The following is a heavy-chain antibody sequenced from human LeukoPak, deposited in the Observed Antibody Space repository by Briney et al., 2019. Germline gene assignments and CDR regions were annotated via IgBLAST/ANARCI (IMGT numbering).Heavy chain of an antibody. D-gene: IGHD4-17*01. Sequence: PSETLSLTCAVYGGSFSGYYWSWIRQPPGKGLEWIGEINHSGSTNYNPSLKSRVTISVDTSKNQFSLKLSSVTAADTAVYYCARVPRGDGDYVRYYYYYYMDVWGKGTTVTVSS. CDR2: INHSGST. CDR3: ARVPRGDGDYVRYYYYYYMDV. V-gene: IGHV4-34*01. J-gene: IGHJ6*03. CDR1: GGSFSGYY.